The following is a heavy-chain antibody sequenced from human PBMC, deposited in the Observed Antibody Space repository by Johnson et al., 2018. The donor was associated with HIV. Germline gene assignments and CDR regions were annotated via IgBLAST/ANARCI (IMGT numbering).Heavy chain of an antibody. D-gene: IGHD3-16*01. CDR3: ASSNYYDQDAFDI. Sequence: MQLVESGGGLVQPWGSLRLSCAASGFTFDDYGMSWVRQAPGKGLEWVSVIYSGGSTYYADSVKGRFTIARDNSTNTLYLQMNSLRTEDTAVYYCASSNYYDQDAFDIWGQGTMVTVSS. CDR2: IYSGGST. V-gene: IGHV3-66*02. CDR1: GFTFDDYG. J-gene: IGHJ3*02.